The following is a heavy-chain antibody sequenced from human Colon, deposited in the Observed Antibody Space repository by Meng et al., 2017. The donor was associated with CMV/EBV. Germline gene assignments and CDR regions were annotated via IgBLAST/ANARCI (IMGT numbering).Heavy chain of an antibody. V-gene: IGHV3-23*03. CDR2: IYSGGTAA. D-gene: IGHD6-13*01. J-gene: IGHJ4*02. Sequence: RGSLRLSCAASGFSFSSYAMSWVRQAPGKGLEWVSEIYSGGTAASYADSVKGRFTVSRDNSRNMVYLQMNSLRTDDTAVYYCGKQLAAAGLCIDYWGQGTPVTVSS. CDR1: GFSFSSYA. CDR3: GKQLAAAGLCIDY.